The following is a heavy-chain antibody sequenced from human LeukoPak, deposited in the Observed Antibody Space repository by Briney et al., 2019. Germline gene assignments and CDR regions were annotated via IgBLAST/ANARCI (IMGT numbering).Heavy chain of an antibody. Sequence: SETLSLTCAVYGGSFSGYYWSWIRQPPGKGLEWIGYIYYSGSTNYNPSLKSRVTISVDTSKNQFSLKLSSVTAADTAVYYCARAGGAFWSGYYYYGMDVWGQGTTVTVSS. J-gene: IGHJ6*02. CDR3: ARAGGAFWSGYYYYGMDV. V-gene: IGHV4-59*01. D-gene: IGHD3-3*01. CDR2: IYYSGST. CDR1: GGSFSGYY.